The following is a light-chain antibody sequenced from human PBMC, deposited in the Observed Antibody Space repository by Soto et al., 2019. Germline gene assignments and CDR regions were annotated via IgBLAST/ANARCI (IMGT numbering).Light chain of an antibody. CDR1: QSLSGSY. CDR3: QQFSSYPLT. CDR2: AAS. Sequence: EIVLTQSPETLSLSPGERATLSCRASQSLSGSYLAWYQQKPGQAPRLLIYAASSRATGIPGRFSGSGSGTDFALIISRLEPEDFAVYYCQQFSSYPLTFGGGTKVDNK. J-gene: IGKJ4*01. V-gene: IGKV3-20*01.